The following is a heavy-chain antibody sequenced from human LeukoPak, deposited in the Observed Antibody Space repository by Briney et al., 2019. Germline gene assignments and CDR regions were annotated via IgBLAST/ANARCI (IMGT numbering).Heavy chain of an antibody. CDR3: TTVHSSSWRDYYYYGMDV. V-gene: IGHV3-15*01. Sequence: GGSLRLSCAASGFTFSNAWMSWVRQAPGKGLGWVGRIKSKTDGGTTDYAAPVKGRFTISRDDSKNTLYLQMNSLKTEDTAVYYCTTVHSSSWRDYYYYGMDVWGKGTTVTVSS. D-gene: IGHD6-13*01. CDR2: IKSKTDGGTT. J-gene: IGHJ6*04. CDR1: GFTFSNAW.